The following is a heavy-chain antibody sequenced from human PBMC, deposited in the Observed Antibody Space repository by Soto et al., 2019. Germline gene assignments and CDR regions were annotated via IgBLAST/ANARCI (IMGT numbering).Heavy chain of an antibody. V-gene: IGHV4-59*08. D-gene: IGHD1-26*01. Sequence: PSETLSLTCTVSGGSIRSSSYWGWIRQPPGKGLEWIGYIYYSGSTNYNPSLKSRVTISVDTSKNQFSLKLSSVTAADTAVYYCASSLSGRPWYFDYWGQGTLVTVSS. CDR3: ASSLSGRPWYFDY. CDR1: GGSIRSSSY. CDR2: IYYSGST. J-gene: IGHJ4*02.